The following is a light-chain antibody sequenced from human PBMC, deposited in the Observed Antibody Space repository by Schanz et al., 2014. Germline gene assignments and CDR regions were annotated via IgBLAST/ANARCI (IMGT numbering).Light chain of an antibody. V-gene: IGLV1-44*01. CDR3: AAWDDSLNGRV. Sequence: QSVLTQPPSASGTPGQRVTISCSGSSSNIGSNTVNWYQQLPGTAPKLLMYSNNQRPSGVPDRFSGSKSGTSASLDISGLQSEDEADYYCAAWDDSLNGRVFGGGTKLTVL. J-gene: IGLJ3*02. CDR2: SNN. CDR1: SSNIGSNT.